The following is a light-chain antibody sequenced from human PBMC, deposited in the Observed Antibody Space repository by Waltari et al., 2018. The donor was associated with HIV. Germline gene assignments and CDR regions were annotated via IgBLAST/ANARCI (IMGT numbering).Light chain of an antibody. Sequence: QSVLTQPPSASGTPGQTVTIPCSGSSADIGSNTVTWYKQLPGTAPKLLIYNTYQRPSGVPDRVSASQSGTSASLAISGLQSEDEADYYCAAWDDSMEGHVFGGGTKLTIL. CDR2: NTY. J-gene: IGLJ2*01. CDR1: SADIGSNT. V-gene: IGLV1-44*01. CDR3: AAWDDSMEGHV.